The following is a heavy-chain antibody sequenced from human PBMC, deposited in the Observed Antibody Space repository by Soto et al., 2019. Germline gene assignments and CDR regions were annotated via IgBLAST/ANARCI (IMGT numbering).Heavy chain of an antibody. CDR2: ISGSGGST. V-gene: IGHV3-23*01. Sequence: GGSLRLSCAASGFTFSSYAMSWVRQAPGKGLEWVSAISGSGGSTYYADSVKGRFTISRDNSRNTLYLQMNSLRAEDTAVYYCAKDQAYDSSGYYNYWGQGTLVTVSS. J-gene: IGHJ4*02. CDR1: GFTFSSYA. D-gene: IGHD3-22*01. CDR3: AKDQAYDSSGYYNY.